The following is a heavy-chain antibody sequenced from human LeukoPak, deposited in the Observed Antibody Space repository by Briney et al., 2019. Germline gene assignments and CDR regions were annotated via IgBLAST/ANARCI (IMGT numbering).Heavy chain of an antibody. J-gene: IGHJ6*02. D-gene: IGHD2-2*03. Sequence: PGGSLRLSCAASGFTFSSYAMSWVRQAPGKGLEWVSAISGSGGSTYYADSVKGRFTISRDNSKNTLYLQMSSLRAEDTAVYFCASGYCSGASCYVHYYGMDVWGQGTTVTVSS. CDR1: GFTFSSYA. CDR2: ISGSGGST. CDR3: ASGYCSGASCYVHYYGMDV. V-gene: IGHV3-23*01.